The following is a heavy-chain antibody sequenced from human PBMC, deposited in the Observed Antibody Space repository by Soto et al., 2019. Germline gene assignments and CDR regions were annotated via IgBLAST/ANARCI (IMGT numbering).Heavy chain of an antibody. D-gene: IGHD3-3*01. J-gene: IGHJ4*02. Sequence: QVQLVESGGGVVQPGRSLRLSCAASGFTFSNEAMHWVRQAPGKGLEWVAVISYDGSKKYDADSVKGRFTISRDNSKNQLDLQMNRLRAEDTAVYYCAREIFGGVIANGGRGGIDYWGQGTLVTVSS. CDR2: ISYDGSKK. CDR3: AREIFGGVIANGGRGGIDY. CDR1: GFTFSNEA. V-gene: IGHV3-30*04.